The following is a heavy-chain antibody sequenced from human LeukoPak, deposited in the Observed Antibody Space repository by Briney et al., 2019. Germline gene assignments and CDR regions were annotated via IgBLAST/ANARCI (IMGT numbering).Heavy chain of an antibody. V-gene: IGHV3-20*04. D-gene: IGHD2-2*01. Sequence: GGSLRLSCAASGFTFDDYGMSWVRQAPGKGLEWVSGINWNGGSTGYADSVKGRFTISRDNAKNSLYLQMNSLRAEDTALYYCARGGGYCSSTSCQSFGYWGQGTLVTVSS. J-gene: IGHJ4*02. CDR3: ARGGGYCSSTSCQSFGY. CDR1: GFTFDDYG. CDR2: INWNGGST.